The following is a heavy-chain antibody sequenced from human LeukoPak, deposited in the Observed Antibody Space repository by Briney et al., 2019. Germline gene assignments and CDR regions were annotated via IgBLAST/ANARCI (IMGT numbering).Heavy chain of an antibody. J-gene: IGHJ5*02. Sequence: RSLRLSCAASGFTFSSYGMHWVRQAPGKGLEWVAVISYDGSNKYYADSAKGRFTISRDNSKNTLYLQMNSLRAEDTAVYYCAKGQQWLVWWFDPWGQGTLVTVSS. V-gene: IGHV3-30*18. CDR1: GFTFSSYG. D-gene: IGHD6-19*01. CDR2: ISYDGSNK. CDR3: AKGQQWLVWWFDP.